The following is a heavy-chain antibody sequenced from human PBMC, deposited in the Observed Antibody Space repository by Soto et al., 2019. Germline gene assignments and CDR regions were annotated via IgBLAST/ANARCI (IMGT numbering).Heavy chain of an antibody. D-gene: IGHD6-13*01. CDR1: GGTFSTYT. CDR2: ILPMLDIT. Sequence: QVQLVQSGAEVKKPGSSVKVSCKASGGTFSTYTIIWVRQAPGQGLEWMGRILPMLDITNSAQRFQGRVTITADKSTSTDYLELSSLRSEDKAVYYCTLGSWSAENFDICGRGTMVTISS. CDR3: TLGSWSAENFDI. J-gene: IGHJ3*02. V-gene: IGHV1-69*02.